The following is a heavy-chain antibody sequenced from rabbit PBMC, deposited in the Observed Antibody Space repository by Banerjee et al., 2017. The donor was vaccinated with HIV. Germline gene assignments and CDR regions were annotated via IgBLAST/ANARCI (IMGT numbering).Heavy chain of an antibody. V-gene: IGHV1S45*01. J-gene: IGHJ4*01. CDR2: IYTGSSGST. CDR3: VRESAGSDL. D-gene: IGHD4-2*01. Sequence: QQQLEESGGGLVKPEGSLTLTCTASGFSFSSNYYMCWVRQAPGKGLEWIACIYTGSSGSTYYASWAKGRFTISSHNAQNTLYLQLNSLTAADTATYFCVRESAGSDLWGPGTLVTV. CDR1: GFSFSSNYY.